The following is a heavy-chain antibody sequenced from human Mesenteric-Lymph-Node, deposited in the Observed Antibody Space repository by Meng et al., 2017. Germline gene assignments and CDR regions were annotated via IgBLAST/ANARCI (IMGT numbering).Heavy chain of an antibody. J-gene: IGHJ4*02. D-gene: IGHD4-23*01. CDR3: TRLWDSNGGYFDY. CDR2: IRSKAYGGTT. Sequence: GESLKISCTASGFTFGDYAMSWFRQAPGKGLEWVGFIRSKAYGGTTEYAASVKGRFTISRDDSKSIAYLQMNSLKTEDTAVYYCTRLWDSNGGYFDYWGQGTLVTVSS. CDR1: GFTFGDYA. V-gene: IGHV3-49*03.